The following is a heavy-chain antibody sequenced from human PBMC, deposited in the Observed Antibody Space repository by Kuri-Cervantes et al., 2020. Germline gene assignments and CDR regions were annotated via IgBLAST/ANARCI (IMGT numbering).Heavy chain of an antibody. CDR3: ARDFTSNRDGSRPAASWFDP. CDR1: GFTFSSYG. J-gene: IGHJ5*02. V-gene: IGHV3-30*03. CDR2: ISYDGTNK. D-gene: IGHD2-2*01. Sequence: GESLKISCVVSGFTFSSYGMHWVRQAPGKGLEWVAVISYDGTNKYCADSVKGRFTISRDNSKNTLYMQMSSLRSEDTAVYYCARDFTSNRDGSRPAASWFDPWGQGTLVTVSS.